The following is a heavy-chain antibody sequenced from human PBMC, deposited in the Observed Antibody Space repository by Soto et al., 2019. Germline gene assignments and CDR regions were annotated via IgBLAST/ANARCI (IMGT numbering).Heavy chain of an antibody. J-gene: IGHJ5*02. CDR1: GGSISSSNW. D-gene: IGHD1-7*01. CDR3: ARVWNYGSACFDP. V-gene: IGHV4-4*02. Sequence: SETLSLTCGVSGGSISSSNWWSWVRQPPGKGLEWIGEIYHSGSTNYNPSLKSRVTISVDKSKNQFSLRLNSVTAADTAVYYCARVWNYGSACFDPWGQGTLVTVSP. CDR2: IYHSGST.